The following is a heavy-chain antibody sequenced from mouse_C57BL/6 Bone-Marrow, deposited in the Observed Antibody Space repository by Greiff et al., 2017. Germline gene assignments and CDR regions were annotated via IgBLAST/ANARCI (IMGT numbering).Heavy chain of an antibody. CDR3: AREADGYYKGYDMDY. J-gene: IGHJ4*01. D-gene: IGHD2-3*01. CDR2: IDPSDSYT. Sequence: QVQLQQPGAELVKPGASVKLSCKASGYTFTSYWMQWVKQRPGQGLEWIGEIDPSDSYTNYNQKFKGKATLTVDTSSSTAYMQLSSLTSEDSAVYYCAREADGYYKGYDMDYWGQGTSVTVSS. CDR1: GYTFTSYW. V-gene: IGHV1-50*01.